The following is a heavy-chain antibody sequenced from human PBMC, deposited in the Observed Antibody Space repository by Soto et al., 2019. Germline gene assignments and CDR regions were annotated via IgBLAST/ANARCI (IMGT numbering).Heavy chain of an antibody. CDR1: GCTFTNYY. CDR3: ARDRTPYSSSSIFDF. V-gene: IGHV1-46*01. Sequence: ASVKVSCKASGCTFTNYYIHWVRQAPGQGLEWMGFINPSGGSTNSAQKFQGRITMTRDTSTRTVYMELSSLKSDDTAVFYCARDRTPYSSSSIFDFWGQGTLVTVSS. CDR2: INPSGGST. D-gene: IGHD6-6*01. J-gene: IGHJ4*02.